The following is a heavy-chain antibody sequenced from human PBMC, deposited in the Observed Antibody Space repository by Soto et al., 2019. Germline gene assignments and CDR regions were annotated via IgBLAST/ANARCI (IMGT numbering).Heavy chain of an antibody. Sequence: GGSLRLSCAASGFTFDDYAMHWVRQAPGKGLEWVSGISWNSGSIGYADSVKGRFTISRDNAKNSLYLQMNSLRAEDTALYYCAAPTVHDAFDIWGQGTMVTVSS. J-gene: IGHJ3*02. V-gene: IGHV3-9*01. CDR1: GFTFDDYA. CDR3: AAPTVHDAFDI. D-gene: IGHD4-17*01. CDR2: ISWNSGSI.